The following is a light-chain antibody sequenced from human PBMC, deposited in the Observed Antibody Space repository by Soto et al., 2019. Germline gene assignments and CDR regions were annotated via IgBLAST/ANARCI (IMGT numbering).Light chain of an antibody. CDR1: QSVSSY. CDR2: DAS. CDR3: QQRSNWPTWT. J-gene: IGKJ1*01. V-gene: IGKV3-11*01. Sequence: EIVLTQSPPTLSLSPGERATLSCRASQSVSSYLAWYQQKPGQAPRLLIYDASNRATGIPARFSGSGSGTDFTLTISSLEPEDFAVYYCQQRSNWPTWTFGQGSK.